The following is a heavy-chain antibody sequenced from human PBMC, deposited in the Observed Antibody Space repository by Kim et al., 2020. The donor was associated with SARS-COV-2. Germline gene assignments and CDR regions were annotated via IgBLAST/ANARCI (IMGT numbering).Heavy chain of an antibody. Sequence: GRVTISVDTSKNQFALKLSSVTAADTAVYYCARGRRYYYGSGSYSPFDYWGQGTLVTVSS. D-gene: IGHD3-10*01. J-gene: IGHJ4*02. V-gene: IGHV4-34*01. CDR3: ARGRRYYYGSGSYSPFDY.